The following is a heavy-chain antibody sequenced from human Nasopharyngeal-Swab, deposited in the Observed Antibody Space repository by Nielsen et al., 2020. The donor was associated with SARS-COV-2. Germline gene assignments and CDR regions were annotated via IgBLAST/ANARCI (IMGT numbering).Heavy chain of an antibody. Sequence: SETLSLTCTVSGGSISSSTYYWAWIRQPPGKGLEWIGSIYYGGSTYYNPSLKSRVTISVDTSKNQFSLKLSSVTAADTAVYYCATLSSSWYEYDFDYWGQGTRVTVSS. J-gene: IGHJ4*02. V-gene: IGHV4-39*01. CDR1: GGSISSSTYY. CDR2: IYYGGST. CDR3: ATLSSSWYEYDFDY. D-gene: IGHD6-13*01.